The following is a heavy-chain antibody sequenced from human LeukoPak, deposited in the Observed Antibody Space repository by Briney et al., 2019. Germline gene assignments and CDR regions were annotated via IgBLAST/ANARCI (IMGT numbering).Heavy chain of an antibody. CDR3: ARERVTDGYCSSTSCYGMDV. CDR2: ISIGSGST. Sequence: PGGSLRLSCVASGFTLTNYAMSWVRQAPGKGLEWVSGISIGSGSTYYARSVKGRFTISRDDSKNTLYLQMKSLRAEDTAVYYCARERVTDGYCSSTSCYGMDVWGQGTTVTVSS. J-gene: IGHJ6*02. V-gene: IGHV3-23*01. CDR1: GFTLTNYA. D-gene: IGHD2-2*01.